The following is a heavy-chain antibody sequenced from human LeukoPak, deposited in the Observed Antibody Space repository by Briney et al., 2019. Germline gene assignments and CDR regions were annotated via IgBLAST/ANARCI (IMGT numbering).Heavy chain of an antibody. CDR2: IIPILGIA. J-gene: IGHJ6*02. CDR1: GGTFSSYA. D-gene: IGHD6-13*01. Sequence: SVKVSCKASGGTFSSYAISWVRQAPGQGLEWMGRIIPILGIANYAQKFQGRVTITADNSTSTAYMELSSLRSEDTAVYYCARDRGIAAAEYYYYGMDVWGQGTTVTVSS. CDR3: ARDRGIAAAEYYYYGMDV. V-gene: IGHV1-69*04.